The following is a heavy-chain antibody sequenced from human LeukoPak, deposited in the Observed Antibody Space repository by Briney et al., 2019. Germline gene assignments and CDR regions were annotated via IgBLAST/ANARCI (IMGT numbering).Heavy chain of an antibody. CDR3: AKDRGTMVRGENWFDP. J-gene: IGHJ5*02. CDR1: GFTFSNYA. CDR2: ISGSGGST. Sequence: GGSLRLSCTASGFTFSNYAMSWVRQAPGKGLEWVSAISGSGGSTYYADSVKGRFTISRDNSKNTLYLQMNSLRAEDTAVYYCAKDRGTMVRGENWFDPWGQGTLVTVSS. V-gene: IGHV3-23*01. D-gene: IGHD3-10*01.